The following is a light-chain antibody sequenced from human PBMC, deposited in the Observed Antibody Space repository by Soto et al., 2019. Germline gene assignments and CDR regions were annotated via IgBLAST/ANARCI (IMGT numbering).Light chain of an antibody. CDR1: QSVGRS. Sequence: EIVLTQSPATLSSSPGERATLSCRASQSVGRSLAWYQQKPGQAPKLLIYDASNRASCIPARFSGSGSGTDFTLTVSSLEPEDFAVYYCQQRSNWLVAFGGGTKVEIK. V-gene: IGKV3-11*01. CDR2: DAS. CDR3: QQRSNWLVA. J-gene: IGKJ4*01.